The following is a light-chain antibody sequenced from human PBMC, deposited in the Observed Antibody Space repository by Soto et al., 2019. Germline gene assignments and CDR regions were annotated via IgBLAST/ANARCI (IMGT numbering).Light chain of an antibody. J-gene: IGKJ2*01. CDR1: QSINNW. V-gene: IGKV1-5*01. CDR3: QQYNSYRYT. Sequence: DFQMTQSPPTLSASVGDSVTITCRASQSINNWLAWYQQKPGKAPKVLIYDASNLESGDPSRFSGSGSGTEVTLTSSSRQPDDFATYYCQQYNSYRYTFGQGTKLEIK. CDR2: DAS.